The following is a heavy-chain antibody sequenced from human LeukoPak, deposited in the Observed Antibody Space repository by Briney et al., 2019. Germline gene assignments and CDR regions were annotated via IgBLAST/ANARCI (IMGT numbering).Heavy chain of an antibody. CDR3: ARGRYSSSWKDH. Sequence: GTSLRLSCAASGFTLSVYGIHWVRQAPGKGLEWVALIGSDGNKKYYADSVKGRFTISRDNSNNTLYLQMNSLRAEDTAVYYCARGRYSSSWKDHWGQGTLVTVSS. V-gene: IGHV3-33*01. CDR2: IGSDGNKK. J-gene: IGHJ4*02. CDR1: GFTLSVYG. D-gene: IGHD6-13*01.